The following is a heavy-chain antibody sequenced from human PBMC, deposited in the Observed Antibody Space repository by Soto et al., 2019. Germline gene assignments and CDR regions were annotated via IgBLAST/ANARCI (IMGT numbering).Heavy chain of an antibody. CDR2: ISYDGSNK. CDR1: GFTFSSYA. D-gene: IGHD2-2*02. V-gene: IGHV3-30-3*01. J-gene: IGHJ6*02. CDR3: ARERYCSSTSCYIVGYYGMDV. Sequence: GGSLRLSCAASGFTFSSYAMHWVRQAPFKGLEWVAVISYDGSNKYYADSVKGRFTISRDNSKNTLYLQMNSLRAEDTAVYYCARERYCSSTSCYIVGYYGMDVWGQGTTVTVSS.